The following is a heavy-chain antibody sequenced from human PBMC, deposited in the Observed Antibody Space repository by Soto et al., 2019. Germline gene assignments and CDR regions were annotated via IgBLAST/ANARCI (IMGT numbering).Heavy chain of an antibody. CDR2: IDQDGSAK. J-gene: IGHJ3*01. CDR1: GFTFSVYW. CDR3: ERIPYPNAFDL. Sequence: EVQLVESGGGLVQPGGSLRLSCVGSGFTFSVYWMTWVRQAPGKGLEWVANIDQDGSAKSHVDSVKGRFTISRDNAKNSLFLQVRSLKAEDTAVYYYERIPYPNAFDLWGQGPMVTVS. V-gene: IGHV3-7*01. D-gene: IGHD2-21*01.